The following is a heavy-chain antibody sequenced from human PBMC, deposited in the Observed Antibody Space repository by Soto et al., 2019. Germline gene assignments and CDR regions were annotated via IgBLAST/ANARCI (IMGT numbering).Heavy chain of an antibody. D-gene: IGHD6-19*01. CDR1: GFPFSIYS. CDR2: ITSDTNTI. Sequence: EVQLVESGGGLVQPGGSLRLTCAASGFPFSIYSMNWVRQAPGKGLEWSSYITSDTNTIKYADSVKGRFTISRDNAKNLVYLLMNSLRDEDTAVYFCARSVEGHFDYWGQGTVVTVSS. J-gene: IGHJ4*02. CDR3: ARSVEGHFDY. V-gene: IGHV3-48*02.